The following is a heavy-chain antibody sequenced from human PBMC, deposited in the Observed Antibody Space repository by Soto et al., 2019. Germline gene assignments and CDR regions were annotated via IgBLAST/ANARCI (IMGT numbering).Heavy chain of an antibody. CDR1: GVTFSSYA. Sequence: VGSLTLSCSASGVTFSSYAMHWFRQAPGKGLEYVSAISSNGGSTYYADSVKGRFTISRDNSKNTLYLQMSSLRAEDTAVYYCVKDIDSSGYYDTYYFDDWGQGTLVTVSS. CDR3: VKDIDSSGYYDTYYFDD. V-gene: IGHV3-64D*08. J-gene: IGHJ4*02. CDR2: ISSNGGST. D-gene: IGHD3-22*01.